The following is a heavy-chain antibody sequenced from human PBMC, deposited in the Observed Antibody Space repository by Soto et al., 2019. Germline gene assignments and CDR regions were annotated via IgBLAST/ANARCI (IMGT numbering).Heavy chain of an antibody. CDR1: GFTVSSGY. Sequence: GGSLRLSCAASGFTVSSGYMSWVRQAPGMGLEWVSVILSGGDTYYADSVKGRFTVSRDNSQNTVYLQMNSLRGEDTATYYCARGYWRFGESYYFDYWGPGAMVTVYS. CDR3: ARGYWRFGESYYFDY. J-gene: IGHJ4*02. CDR2: ILSGGDT. V-gene: IGHV3-53*01. D-gene: IGHD3-10*01.